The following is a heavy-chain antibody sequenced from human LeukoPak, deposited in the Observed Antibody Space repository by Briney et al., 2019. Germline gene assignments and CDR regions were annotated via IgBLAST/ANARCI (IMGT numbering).Heavy chain of an antibody. D-gene: IGHD5-18*01. Sequence: SVKLSCKASGGTFSSYAISWVRQAPGQGLEWMGGIIPIFGTANYAQKFQGRVTITADESTSTAYMELSSLRSEDTAVYYCARDLVSLRGYSYGPHMDVWGKGTTVTISS. V-gene: IGHV1-69*13. J-gene: IGHJ6*03. CDR2: IIPIFGTA. CDR3: ARDLVSLRGYSYGPHMDV. CDR1: GGTFSSYA.